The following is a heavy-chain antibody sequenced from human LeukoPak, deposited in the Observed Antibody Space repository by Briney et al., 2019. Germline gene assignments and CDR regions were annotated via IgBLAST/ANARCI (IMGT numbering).Heavy chain of an antibody. CDR2: IIPIFGTA. D-gene: IGHD3-22*01. CDR1: GGTFSSYA. Sequence: ASVKVSCKASGGTFSSYAISWVRQAPGQGLEWMGGIIPIFGTANYAQKFQGRVTITTDESTSTAYMELSSLRSEDTAVYYCARAQGEYYYDSSGYYFDYWGQGTLVTVSS. CDR3: ARAQGEYYYDSSGYYFDY. J-gene: IGHJ4*02. V-gene: IGHV1-69*05.